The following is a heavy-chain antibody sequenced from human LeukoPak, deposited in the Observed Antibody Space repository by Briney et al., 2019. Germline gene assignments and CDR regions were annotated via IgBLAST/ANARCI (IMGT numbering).Heavy chain of an antibody. CDR3: AKREGYGSSDY. D-gene: IGHD3-10*01. J-gene: IGHJ4*02. Sequence: GGSLRLSCAASGFTFSSYGMHWVRQAPGKGLEWVAVISYDGSNKYYADSVKGRFTISRDNSKNTLYLQMNSLRAEDTAVYYCAKREGYGSSDYWGQGTLVTVSS. CDR2: ISYDGSNK. CDR1: GFTFSSYG. V-gene: IGHV3-30*18.